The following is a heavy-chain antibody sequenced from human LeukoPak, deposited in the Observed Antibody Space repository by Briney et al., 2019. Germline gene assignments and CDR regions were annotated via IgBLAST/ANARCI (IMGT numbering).Heavy chain of an antibody. D-gene: IGHD3-22*01. CDR3: ARPAVVNYSWYYYDSSGYDAFDI. Sequence: SETLSLTCTVSGGSISSSSYYWGWIRQPPGKGLEWIGSIYYSGSTYYNPSLKSRVTISVDTSKNQFSLKLSSVTAADTAVYYCARPAVVNYSWYYYDSSGYDAFDIWGQGTMVTVSS. J-gene: IGHJ3*02. V-gene: IGHV4-39*01. CDR2: IYYSGST. CDR1: GGSISSSSYY.